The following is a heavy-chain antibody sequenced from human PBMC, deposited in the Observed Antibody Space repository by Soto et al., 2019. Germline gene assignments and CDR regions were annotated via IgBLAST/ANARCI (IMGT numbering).Heavy chain of an antibody. J-gene: IGHJ5*01. CDR1: GFTFSRYG. CDR3: ARDPSEGRVGNWFES. D-gene: IGHD2-2*01. CDR2: ISSSTSYV. Sequence: EVQLVESGGGLVKPGGSLRLSCAASGFTFSRYGMNWLRQAPAKGLEWVASISSSTSYVYYADSVKGRFSTSRDNAKNILYLEMYALRTEDTAVYYCARDPSEGRVGNWFESWGQGTLVTVSS. V-gene: IGHV3-21*06.